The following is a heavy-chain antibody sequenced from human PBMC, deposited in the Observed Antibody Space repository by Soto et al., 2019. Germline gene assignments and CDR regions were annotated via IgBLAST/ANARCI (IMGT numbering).Heavy chain of an antibody. Sequence: LSQTLSLTCAISGDSVSSNSAAWNWIRQSPSRGLEWLGRTYYRSKWYNDYAVSVKSRITINPDTSKNQFSLQLNSVTPEDTAVYYCARDLYGRYSSSSGRYHWFDPWGQGTLVTVSS. CDR1: GDSVSSNSAA. J-gene: IGHJ5*02. D-gene: IGHD6-6*01. V-gene: IGHV6-1*01. CDR3: ARDLYGRYSSSSGRYHWFDP. CDR2: TYYRSKWYN.